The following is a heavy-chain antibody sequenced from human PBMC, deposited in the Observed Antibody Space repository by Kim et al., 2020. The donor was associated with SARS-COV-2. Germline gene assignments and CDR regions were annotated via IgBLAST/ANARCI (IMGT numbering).Heavy chain of an antibody. J-gene: IGHJ6*02. D-gene: IGHD1-26*01. Sequence: TPYAGSVRGRFTISRDDSKNTVYLRLISLRAEDTALYSCAKDLWDYSGMDVWGQGTTVTVSS. V-gene: IGHV3-23*01. CDR2: T. CDR3: AKDLWDYSGMDV.